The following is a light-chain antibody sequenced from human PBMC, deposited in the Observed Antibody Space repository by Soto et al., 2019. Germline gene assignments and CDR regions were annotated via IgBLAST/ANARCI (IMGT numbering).Light chain of an antibody. J-gene: IGLJ2*01. CDR1: SSDVGGYNY. V-gene: IGLV2-14*01. CDR3: SSYTSSSTPHVV. CDR2: DVS. Sequence: LTQPASVSGSPGQSITISCTGTSSDVGGYNYVSWYQQYPGKAPKLMIYDVSNRPSGVSNRFSGSKSGNTASLTISGLQAEDEADYYCSSYTSSSTPHVVFGGGTKLTVL.